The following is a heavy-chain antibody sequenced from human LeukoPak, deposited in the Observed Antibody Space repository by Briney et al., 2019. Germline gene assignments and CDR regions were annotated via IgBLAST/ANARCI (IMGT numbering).Heavy chain of an antibody. CDR1: GYTFTGYY. CDR3: ARDFGRGDGPDRFDY. CDR2: INPNSGGT. V-gene: IGHV1-2*02. Sequence: ASVKVSCKASGYTFTGYYMHWVRQAPGQGLEWMGWINPNSGGTNYAQKFQGRVTMTRDTSISTAYMELSRLRSDDTAVYYCARDFGRGDGPDRFDYWGQGTLVTVSS. J-gene: IGHJ4*02. D-gene: IGHD3-10*01.